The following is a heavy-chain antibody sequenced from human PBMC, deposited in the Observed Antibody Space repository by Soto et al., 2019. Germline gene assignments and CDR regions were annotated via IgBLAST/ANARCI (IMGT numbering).Heavy chain of an antibody. CDR2: TYYRSKWYN. Sequence: SQTLSLTCAISGDSVSSNSAAWNWIRQSPSRGLEWLGRTYYRSKWYNDYAVSVKSRITINPDTSKNQFSLQLNSVTPEDTAVYYCARDPITIFGVAGYGMDVWGQGTTVNVSS. D-gene: IGHD3-3*01. J-gene: IGHJ6*02. V-gene: IGHV6-1*01. CDR3: ARDPITIFGVAGYGMDV. CDR1: GDSVSSNSAA.